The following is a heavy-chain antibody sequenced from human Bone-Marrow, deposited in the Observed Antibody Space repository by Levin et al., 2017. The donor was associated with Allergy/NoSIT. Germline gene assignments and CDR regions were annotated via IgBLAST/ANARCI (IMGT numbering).Heavy chain of an antibody. CDR2: IKRKADGGTA. J-gene: IGHJ4*02. Sequence: KAGGSLRLSCAASGFTLSDAWMSWVRQAPGKGLEWIGRIKRKADGGTADYAAPVEGRFTFSTDDSKNTLFLQMDGLKTEDTAVYYCTTDFYCTSTSCYPSCWGQGALVTVSS. V-gene: IGHV3-15*01. D-gene: IGHD2-2*01. CDR1: GFTLSDAW. CDR3: TTDFYCTSTSCYPSC.